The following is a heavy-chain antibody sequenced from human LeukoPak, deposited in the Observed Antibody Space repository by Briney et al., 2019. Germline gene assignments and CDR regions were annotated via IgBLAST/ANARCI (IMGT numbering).Heavy chain of an antibody. CDR2: INPNSGGT. CDR1: GYTFTGYY. CDR3: ARDAGALLYGAYFDY. D-gene: IGHD4-17*01. Sequence: GASVTVSCKASGYTFTGYYMHWVRQAPGQGLEWMGRINPNSGGTNYAQKFQGRVTMTRDTSISTAYMELSRLRSDDTAVYYCARDAGALLYGAYFDYWGQGTLVTVSS. V-gene: IGHV1-2*06. J-gene: IGHJ4*02.